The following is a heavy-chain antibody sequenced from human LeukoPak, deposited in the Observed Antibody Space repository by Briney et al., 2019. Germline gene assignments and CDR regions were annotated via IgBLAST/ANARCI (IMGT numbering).Heavy chain of an antibody. V-gene: IGHV3-7*01. D-gene: IGHD3-22*01. Sequence: GGSLRLSCAASGFTFSNYWMTWVRQAPGKGLEWVAHVKPDGSEKSYVNSVKGRFTISRDNAQNSLYLQMNSLRAEDTAVYYCARDRGYYVFDYWGQGTLVTVSS. CDR2: VKPDGSEK. CDR3: ARDRGYYVFDY. J-gene: IGHJ4*02. CDR1: GFTFSNYW.